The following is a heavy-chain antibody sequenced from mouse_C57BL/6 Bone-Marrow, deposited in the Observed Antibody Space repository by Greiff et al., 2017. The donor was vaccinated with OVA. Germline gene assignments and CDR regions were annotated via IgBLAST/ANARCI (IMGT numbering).Heavy chain of an antibody. CDR3: ARGDYDVLYAMDY. CDR1: GYAFTNYL. CDR2: INPGSGGT. V-gene: IGHV1-54*01. J-gene: IGHJ4*01. D-gene: IGHD2-4*01. Sequence: QVHVKQSGAELVRPGTSVKVSCKASGYAFTNYLIEWVKQRPGQGLEWIGVINPGSGGTNYNEKFKGKATLTADKSSSTAYMQLSSLTSEDSAVYFCARGDYDVLYAMDYWGQGTSVTVSS.